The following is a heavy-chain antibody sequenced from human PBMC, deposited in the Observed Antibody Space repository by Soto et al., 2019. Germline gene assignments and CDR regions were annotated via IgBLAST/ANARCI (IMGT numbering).Heavy chain of an antibody. CDR2: ISYSGGT. V-gene: IGHV4-59*01. D-gene: IGHD3-3*01. CDR1: AASITSYS. CDR3: ARAISIYGVVTYGLDV. J-gene: IGHJ6*02. Sequence: NPSETLSLTCTVSAASITSYSWSWVRQTPGKGLEWIGYISYSGGTNYNPSLNSRVTISTHTSNNQFSLRLNSVTAEDTAVYYCARAISIYGVVTYGLDVWGQGTTVTVSS.